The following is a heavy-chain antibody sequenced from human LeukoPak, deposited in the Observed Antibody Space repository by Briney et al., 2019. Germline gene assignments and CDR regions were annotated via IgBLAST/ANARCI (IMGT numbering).Heavy chain of an antibody. CDR1: GYTFTSYG. D-gene: IGHD3-3*01. Sequence: GAVTASCKGSGYTFTSYGSSGVGQARGQGGEWMGWSSAYNGKTNYAQKLQGRVPLPTHTSTPTAYMELRRLTSDPTAVYSCARRPPPRGIFGVAIDYWGQGTLFTVSS. CDR2: SSAYNGKT. J-gene: IGHJ4*02. V-gene: IGHV1-18*01. CDR3: ARRPPPRGIFGVAIDY.